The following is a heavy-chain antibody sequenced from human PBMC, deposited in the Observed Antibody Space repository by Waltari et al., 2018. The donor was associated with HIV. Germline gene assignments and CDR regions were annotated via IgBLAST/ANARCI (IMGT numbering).Heavy chain of an antibody. Sequence: QVQLQESGPGLVKPSQTLSLTCTVSGGSISSGGYYWSWIRQHPGKGLEWIGYIYDSGSTYYNPSLKSRVTISVDTSKNQFSLKLSSVTAADTAVYYCARDHTRSSTSWERFDPWGQGTLVTVSS. CDR1: GGSISSGGYY. V-gene: IGHV4-31*03. D-gene: IGHD2-2*01. CDR2: IYDSGST. J-gene: IGHJ5*02. CDR3: ARDHTRSSTSWERFDP.